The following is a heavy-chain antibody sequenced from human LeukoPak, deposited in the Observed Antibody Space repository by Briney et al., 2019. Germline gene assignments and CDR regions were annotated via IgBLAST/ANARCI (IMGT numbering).Heavy chain of an antibody. D-gene: IGHD3-3*01. Sequence: PGGSLRLSCAASGFTFSSYWMHWVRQAPGKGLVWVSRINSDGSSTSYADSVKGRFTISRDNAQNTLYLQMNRLRAEDTAVYCGASSWYYDFWSGREALYWGQGTLVTVSS. CDR3: ASSWYYDFWSGREALY. V-gene: IGHV3-74*01. J-gene: IGHJ4*02. CDR2: INSDGSST. CDR1: GFTFSSYW.